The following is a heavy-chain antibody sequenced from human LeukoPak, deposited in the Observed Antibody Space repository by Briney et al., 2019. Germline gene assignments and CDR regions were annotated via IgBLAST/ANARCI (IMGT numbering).Heavy chain of an antibody. V-gene: IGHV3-23*01. CDR3: AKGAEQCPILLYGSSALYFDY. CDR1: GFTFSSYA. J-gene: IGHJ4*02. D-gene: IGHD6-6*01. Sequence: GGSLRLSCAASGFTFSSYAMSWVRQAPGKGLEWVAAISGSGGSTYYADSVKGRFTITRDNSKNTLYLQMNSMRAEDTAVSYCAKGAEQCPILLYGSSALYFDYWGQGTLVTVSS. CDR2: ISGSGGST.